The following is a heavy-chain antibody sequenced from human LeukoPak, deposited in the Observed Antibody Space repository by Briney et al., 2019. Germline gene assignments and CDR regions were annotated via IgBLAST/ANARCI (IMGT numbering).Heavy chain of an antibody. CDR2: ISAYNGNT. V-gene: IGHV1-18*01. Sequence: ASVKASCKASGYTFTSYGISWVRQAPGQGLEWMGWISAYNGNTNYAQKLQGRVTMTTDTSTSTAYMELRSLRSDDTAVYYCARDVRYSSGWDYYYYMDVWGKGTTVTVSS. CDR3: ARDVRYSSGWDYYYYMDV. CDR1: GYTFTSYG. D-gene: IGHD6-19*01. J-gene: IGHJ6*03.